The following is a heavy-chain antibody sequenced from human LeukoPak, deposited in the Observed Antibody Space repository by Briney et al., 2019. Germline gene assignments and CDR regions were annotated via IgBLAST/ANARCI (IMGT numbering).Heavy chain of an antibody. CDR3: AKDSSRRTDSNWFDP. Sequence: GGSLRLSCAASGFTFSSYWMSWVRQAPGKGLEWVSAISGSGGSTYYADSVRGRFTISRDNSKNTLYLQMNSLRAEDTAVYYCAKDSSRRTDSNWFDPWGQGTLVTVSS. J-gene: IGHJ5*02. CDR1: GFTFSSYW. V-gene: IGHV3-23*01. CDR2: ISGSGGST.